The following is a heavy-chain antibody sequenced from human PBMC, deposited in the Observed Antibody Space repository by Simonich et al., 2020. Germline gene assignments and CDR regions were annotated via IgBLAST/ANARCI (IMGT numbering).Heavy chain of an antibody. Sequence: QVQLQQWGAGLLTPAETLSLTCAVYGGSFSGSYWTWIRQHPGKGLEWIGEINHRGRPNYNPSLKSRVTISVDTSKNQFSRKLSSVTAADTAVYYCARRGYYNFWSGYEYFQHWGQGTLVTVSS. CDR3: ARRGYYNFWSGYEYFQH. V-gene: IGHV4-34*01. CDR1: GGSFSGSY. J-gene: IGHJ1*01. CDR2: INHRGRP. D-gene: IGHD3-3*01.